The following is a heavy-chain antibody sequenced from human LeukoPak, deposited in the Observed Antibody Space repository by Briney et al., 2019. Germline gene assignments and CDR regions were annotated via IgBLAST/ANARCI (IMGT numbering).Heavy chain of an antibody. CDR1: GYTFTSYG. CDR2: ISAYNGNT. V-gene: IGHV1-18*01. D-gene: IGHD5-18*01. Sequence: ASVKVSCKASGYTFTSYGISWVRQAPGQGLEWMGWISAYNGNTNYAQKLQGRVTMTTDTSTSTAYMELRSLRSEDTAVYYCAKRGHSYGDFDYWGQGTLVTVSS. CDR3: AKRGHSYGDFDY. J-gene: IGHJ4*02.